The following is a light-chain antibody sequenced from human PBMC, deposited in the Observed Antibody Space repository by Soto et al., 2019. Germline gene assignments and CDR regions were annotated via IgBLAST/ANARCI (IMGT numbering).Light chain of an antibody. J-gene: IGKJ5*01. CDR3: QQHNQWPIT. CDR2: DAS. Sequence: DIQVTQSPPTLSASVGDRVTITCRASQTISTWMAWYQQKPGKAPKLLVYDASTLQSGVPSRFSGSGSGTDFTLTINSLQSEDSAVYSCQQHNQWPITFGQGTRLEIK. CDR1: QTISTW. V-gene: IGKV1-5*01.